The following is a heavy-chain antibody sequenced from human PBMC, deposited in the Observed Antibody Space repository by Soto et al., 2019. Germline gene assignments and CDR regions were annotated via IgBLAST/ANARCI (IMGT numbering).Heavy chain of an antibody. CDR3: VRDIVLMVFAFTDHYFDY. D-gene: IGHD2-8*01. Sequence: GSLRLSCAASGFTFSSYNMNWVRQAPGKGLEWVSYISSSSSTIYYADSVKGRFTISRDNANNSLYLQMNSLRAEDTAVYYCVRDIVLMVFAFTDHYFDYWGQGTLVTVSS. J-gene: IGHJ4*01. CDR1: GFTFSSYN. V-gene: IGHV3-48*01. CDR2: ISSSSSTI.